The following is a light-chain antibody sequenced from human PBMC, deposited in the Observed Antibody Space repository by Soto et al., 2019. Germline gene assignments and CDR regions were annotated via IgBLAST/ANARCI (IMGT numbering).Light chain of an antibody. J-gene: IGLJ2*01. V-gene: IGLV1-40*01. CDR2: GDT. CDR3: QSYDSSLSGSVV. CDR1: SSNIGAGFD. Sequence: QPVLTQPPSVSGAPGQRVTISCTGSSSNIGAGFDVHWYQQVPGTAPKRLIYGDTNRPSGVPDRFSGSKSGTSASLAITGLQAEDEADYYCQSYDSSLSGSVVFGGGTKLTVL.